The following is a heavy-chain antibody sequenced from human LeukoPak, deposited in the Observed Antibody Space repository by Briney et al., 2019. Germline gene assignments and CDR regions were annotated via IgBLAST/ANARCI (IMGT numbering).Heavy chain of an antibody. CDR2: IYYSGST. Sequence: SETLSLTCTVSGGSISSSSYYWGWIRQPPGKGLEWIGSIYYSGSTYYNPSLKSRVTISVDTSKNQFSLKLSSVTAADTAVYYCARPLNRYSSALPRARYNWFDPWGREPWSPSPQ. D-gene: IGHD6-19*01. J-gene: IGHJ5*02. CDR1: GGSISSSSYY. CDR3: ARPLNRYSSALPRARYNWFDP. V-gene: IGHV4-39*01.